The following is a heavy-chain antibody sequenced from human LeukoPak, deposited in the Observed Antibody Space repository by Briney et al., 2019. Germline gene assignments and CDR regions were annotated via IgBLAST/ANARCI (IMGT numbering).Heavy chain of an antibody. V-gene: IGHV3-7*01. CDR2: IKQDGSEK. D-gene: IGHD3-3*01. CDR3: ARTYYDFWSGYYSHEGNPFDY. CDR1: GFTFSSYW. Sequence: GGSLRLSCGASGFTFSSYWMSWVRQAPGEGLEWVANIKQDGSEKYYVDSLKGRFTISRDNAKKSLYLQMNSLRAEDTAVHYCARTYYDFWSGYYSHEGNPFDYWGQGTLVTVSS. J-gene: IGHJ4*02.